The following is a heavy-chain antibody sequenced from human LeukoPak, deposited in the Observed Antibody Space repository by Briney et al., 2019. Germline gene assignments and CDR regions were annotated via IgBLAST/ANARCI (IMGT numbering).Heavy chain of an antibody. Sequence: ASVKVSCKASGYTFTGYHMHWVRQAPGQGLEWMGRINPNSGGTNYAQKFQGRVTMTRDTSISTAYMELSRLRSDDTAVYYCARATNYYGSGSYYPDSWGQGTLVTVSS. J-gene: IGHJ4*02. D-gene: IGHD3-10*01. CDR2: INPNSGGT. CDR1: GYTFTGYH. CDR3: ARATNYYGSGSYYPDS. V-gene: IGHV1-2*06.